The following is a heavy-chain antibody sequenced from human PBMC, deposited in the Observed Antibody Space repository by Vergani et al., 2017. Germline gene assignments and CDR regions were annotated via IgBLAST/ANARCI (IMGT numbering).Heavy chain of an antibody. CDR2: ISSSGSTI. D-gene: IGHD3-3*01. CDR3: ARAKESPPYYEFWSGYYTGETYYFDY. Sequence: QVQLVESGGGVVQPGRSLRLSCAASGFTFSDYYMSWIRQAPGKGLEWVSYISSSGSTIYYADSVKGRFTISRDNANNSLYLQMNSLRAEDTAVYYCARAKESPPYYEFWSGYYTGETYYFDYWGQGTLVTVSS. V-gene: IGHV3-11*01. J-gene: IGHJ4*02. CDR1: GFTFSDYY.